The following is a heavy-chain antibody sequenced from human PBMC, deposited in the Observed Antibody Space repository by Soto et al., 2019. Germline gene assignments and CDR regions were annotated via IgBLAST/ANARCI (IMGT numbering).Heavy chain of an antibody. CDR1: GYTFSSYD. Sequence: EVKLVESGGGLVQPGGSLRLSCAASGYTFSSYDMHWVRQATGKGLEWVSAIGTAGDTYYAGSVKGRFTISRENGKNSLYLQMNSLRAGDTAVYYCARFGVGQLYDYWGQGTLVTVSS. J-gene: IGHJ4*02. V-gene: IGHV3-13*04. CDR3: ARFGVGQLYDY. D-gene: IGHD6-13*01. CDR2: IGTAGDT.